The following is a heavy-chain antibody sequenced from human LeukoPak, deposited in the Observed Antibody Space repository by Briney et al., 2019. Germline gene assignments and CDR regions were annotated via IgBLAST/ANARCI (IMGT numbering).Heavy chain of an antibody. CDR3: ARDSYGYGLDY. CDR2: ISSNGGST. J-gene: IGHJ4*02. Sequence: GGSLRLSCSASGFTFSSYAMHWVRQAPGKGLEYVSAISSNGGSTYYADSVKGRFTISRDNAKNSLYLQMNSLRAEDTAVYYCARDSYGYGLDYWGQGTLVTVSS. D-gene: IGHD5-18*01. CDR1: GFTFSSYA. V-gene: IGHV3-64*04.